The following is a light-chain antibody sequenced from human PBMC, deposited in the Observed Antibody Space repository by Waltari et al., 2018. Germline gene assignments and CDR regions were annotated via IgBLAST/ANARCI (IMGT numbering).Light chain of an antibody. CDR1: SSDVGAYDY. CDR3: SSYTASRHYV. J-gene: IGLJ1*01. CDR2: DVS. Sequence: QSALTQPASVSGSPGQSITIPCTGTSSDVGAYDYVSWYQQYPGKAPQLVIHDVSSRPSGTSDRFSGSKSGNTASLIISGLQADDEAEYYCSSYTASRHYVFGTGTKVTVL. V-gene: IGLV2-14*03.